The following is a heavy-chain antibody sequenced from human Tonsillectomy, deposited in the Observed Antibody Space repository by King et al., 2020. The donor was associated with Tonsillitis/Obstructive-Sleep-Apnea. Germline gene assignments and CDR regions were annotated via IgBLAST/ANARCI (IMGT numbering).Heavy chain of an antibody. CDR3: AKDEGTVGGVTGAHDY. CDR2: ISGRGGST. J-gene: IGHJ4*02. CDR1: GFTFSSYA. V-gene: IGHV3-23*04. D-gene: IGHD3-16*01. Sequence: VQLVESGGGLVQPGGSLRLSCAASGFTFSSYAMSWVRQAPGKGLEWVSAISGRGGSTYYADSVKGRFTISRDNSKNTLYLQMNSLRAEATAVDYCAKDEGTVGGVTGAHDYWGQGTLVTVSS.